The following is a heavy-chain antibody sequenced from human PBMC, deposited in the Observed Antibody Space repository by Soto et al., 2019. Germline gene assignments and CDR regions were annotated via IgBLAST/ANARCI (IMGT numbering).Heavy chain of an antibody. J-gene: IGHJ5*02. CDR1: GYTFTSYG. CDR3: ARDLERFGERWFDP. V-gene: IGHV1-18*04. Sequence: RASVKVSCKASGYTFTSYGISWVRQAPGQGLEWMGWISAYNGNTNYAQKLQGRVTMTTDTSTSTAYMELRSLRSDDTAVYYCARDLERFGERWFDPWGQGTLVTVSS. CDR2: ISAYNGNT. D-gene: IGHD3-10*01.